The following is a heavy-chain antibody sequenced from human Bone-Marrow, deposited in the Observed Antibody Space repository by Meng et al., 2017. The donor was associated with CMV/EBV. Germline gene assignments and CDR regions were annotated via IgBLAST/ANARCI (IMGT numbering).Heavy chain of an antibody. V-gene: IGHV1-18*01. CDR1: GYTFTRYG. D-gene: IGHD1-1*01. Sequence: ASVKVSCKASGYTFTRYGISWVRQAPGQGLEWMGWISAYIGDTNYAQKLQGRVTMTTDPSTSTAYMELRGLRADDTAVYYCARVIELERRGEDWFDPWGQGTLVTVSS. J-gene: IGHJ5*02. CDR3: ARVIELERRGEDWFDP. CDR2: ISAYIGDT.